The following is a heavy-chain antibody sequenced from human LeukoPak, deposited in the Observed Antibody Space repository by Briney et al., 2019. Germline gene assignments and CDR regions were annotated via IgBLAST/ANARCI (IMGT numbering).Heavy chain of an antibody. V-gene: IGHV3-48*03. CDR1: GFTFSSCE. CDR3: AREGSSCFDL. J-gene: IGHJ4*02. D-gene: IGHD6-13*01. CDR2: ISGSSTTI. Sequence: PGGSLRLSCAASGFTFSSCEMNWVRQAPGKGLEWVSYISGSSTTIYYGDSVRGRFTISRDNAKNSLYLQMSSLRDEDTAVYYCAREGSSCFDLWGQGTLVTVSS.